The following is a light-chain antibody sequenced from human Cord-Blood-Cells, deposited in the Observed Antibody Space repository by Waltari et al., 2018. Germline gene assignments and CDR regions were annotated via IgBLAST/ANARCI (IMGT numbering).Light chain of an antibody. J-gene: IGLJ2*01. Sequence: QSALPQPRSVSGSPGQSVTISCPGTSSDVGGYNYVSWYQQHPGKPPKLMIYDVSKRPSGVPDRFSGSKSGNTASLTISGLQAEDEADYYCCSYAGSYNVVFGGGTKLTVL. V-gene: IGLV2-11*01. CDR2: DVS. CDR1: SSDVGGYNY. CDR3: CSYAGSYNVV.